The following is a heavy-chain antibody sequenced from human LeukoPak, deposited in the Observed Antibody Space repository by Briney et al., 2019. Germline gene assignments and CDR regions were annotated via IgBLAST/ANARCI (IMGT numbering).Heavy chain of an antibody. V-gene: IGHV3-23*01. CDR2: IGPSGGNT. CDR3: AKDSKMSYYGSGSHYDY. CDR1: GITFSNYF. D-gene: IGHD3-10*01. J-gene: IGHJ4*02. Sequence: GGPLRLSCAASGITFSNYFMSWVRQAPGKGLEWVSAIGPSGGNTYYADSVKGRFTISRDNSKNTLYLQMTSLRAEETAVYYCAKDSKMSYYGSGSHYDYWGQGTLVTVSS.